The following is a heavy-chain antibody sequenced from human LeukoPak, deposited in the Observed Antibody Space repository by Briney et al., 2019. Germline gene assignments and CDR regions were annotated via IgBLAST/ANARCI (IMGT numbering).Heavy chain of an antibody. CDR2: IRCSSGSR. Sequence: GGSLRLSCAASGFTFSSYAMSWVRQAPGKGLEWVAGIRCSSGSRYYGDAVTGRFSISRDSSNTKLYLEVNGRRAEDTAIYYFAKVRSRIAAACTSVCYFDYWGQGTLVTVSS. D-gene: IGHD6-13*01. J-gene: IGHJ4*02. V-gene: IGHV3-23*01. CDR1: GFTFSSYA. CDR3: AKVRSRIAAACTSVCYFDY.